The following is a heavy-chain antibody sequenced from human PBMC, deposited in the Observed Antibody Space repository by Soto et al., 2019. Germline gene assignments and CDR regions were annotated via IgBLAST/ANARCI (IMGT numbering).Heavy chain of an antibody. CDR3: ARSRRYGGNLEDAFDI. Sequence: GASVKVSCKASGGTFSSYAISWVRQAPGEGLEWMGGIIPIFGTANYAQEFQGRVTITADESTSTAYMELSSLRSEDTAVYYCARSRRYGGNLEDAFDIWGQGTMVTVSS. CDR1: GGTFSSYA. V-gene: IGHV1-69*13. CDR2: IIPIFGTA. D-gene: IGHD2-15*01. J-gene: IGHJ3*02.